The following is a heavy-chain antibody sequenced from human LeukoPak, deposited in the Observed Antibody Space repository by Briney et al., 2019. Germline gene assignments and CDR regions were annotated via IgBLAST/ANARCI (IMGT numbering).Heavy chain of an antibody. CDR3: TAGAYSSSWYAY. CDR2: ISSSSSII. V-gene: IGHV3-48*04. CDR1: GFTFSSHS. J-gene: IGHJ4*02. Sequence: GGSLRLSCAASGFTFSSHSMNWVRQTPGKGLEWISYISSSSSIIHYADSVKGRFTISRDNSKNTLHLLMNSLRAEDTAVYYCTAGAYSSSWYAYWGQGTLVTVSS. D-gene: IGHD6-13*01.